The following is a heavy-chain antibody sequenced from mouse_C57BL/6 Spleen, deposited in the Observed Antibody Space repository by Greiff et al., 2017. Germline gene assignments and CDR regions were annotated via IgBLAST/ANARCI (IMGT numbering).Heavy chain of an antibody. CDR3: ARWYGNWDYYAMDY. CDR1: GYTFTDYY. J-gene: IGHJ4*01. Sequence: EVQLQQSGPVLVKPGASVKMSCKASGYTFTDYYMNWVKQSPGKSLEWIGVINPYNGGTSYNQKFKGKATLTVDKSSSTAYMELNSLTSEDSAVYYCARWYGNWDYYAMDYWGQGTSVTVSS. D-gene: IGHD2-10*02. V-gene: IGHV1-19*01. CDR2: INPYNGGT.